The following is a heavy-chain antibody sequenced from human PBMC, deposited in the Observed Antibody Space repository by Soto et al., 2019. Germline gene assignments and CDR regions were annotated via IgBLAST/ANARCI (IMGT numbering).Heavy chain of an antibody. CDR3: ARDRGPIVATDNP. CDR2: ISSGSSYI. Sequence: EVQLVESGGGLVKPGGSLRLSCAASGFTFSSYSMNWVRQAPGKGLEWVSSISSGSSYIYYADSVKGRFTISRDNAKNSLYLQMNSLRAEDTAVYYCARDRGPIVATDNPWGQGTLVTVSS. D-gene: IGHD5-12*01. J-gene: IGHJ5*02. CDR1: GFTFSSYS. V-gene: IGHV3-21*01.